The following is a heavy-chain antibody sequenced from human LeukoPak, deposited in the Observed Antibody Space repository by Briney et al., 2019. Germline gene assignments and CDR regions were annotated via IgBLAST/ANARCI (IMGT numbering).Heavy chain of an antibody. D-gene: IGHD1-1*01. Sequence: GGSLRLSCATSGFSFNNDWMDWVRQAPGKGLEWVSAISGSGGSTYYADSVKGRFTISRDNSKNTLYLQMNSLRAEDTAVYYCARTYIFDAFDIWGQGTMVTVSS. CDR1: GFSFNNDW. CDR3: ARTYIFDAFDI. CDR2: ISGSGGST. J-gene: IGHJ3*02. V-gene: IGHV3-23*01.